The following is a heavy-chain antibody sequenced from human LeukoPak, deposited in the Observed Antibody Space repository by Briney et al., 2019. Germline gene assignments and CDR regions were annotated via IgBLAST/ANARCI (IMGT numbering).Heavy chain of an antibody. Sequence: GGSLRLSCAASGFTFSSYAMSWVRQAPGKGLEGVSAISGSYSTYYADSVKGRFTISRDNSKNTLYLQMNSLRAEDTAVYYCAKDSPYAYYGSGSYWDYWGQGTLVTVSS. D-gene: IGHD3-10*01. V-gene: IGHV3-23*01. CDR2: ISGSYST. CDR3: AKDSPYAYYGSGSYWDY. CDR1: GFTFSSYA. J-gene: IGHJ4*02.